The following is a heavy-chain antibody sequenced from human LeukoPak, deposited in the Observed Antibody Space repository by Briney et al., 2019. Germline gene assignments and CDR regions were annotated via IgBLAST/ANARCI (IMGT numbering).Heavy chain of an antibody. CDR2: IYYSGST. CDR3: ARINGWYTGWFGP. D-gene: IGHD6-19*01. V-gene: IGHV4-59*02. Sequence: SETLSLTCTVSGGSVSDYYWSWIRQSPGKGLEWIGYIYYSGSTNYSPSLKSRVTISVETSKKQFSLKLTSVTAADTAAYYCARINGWYTGWFGPWGQGTLVTVSS. J-gene: IGHJ5*02. CDR1: GGSVSDYY.